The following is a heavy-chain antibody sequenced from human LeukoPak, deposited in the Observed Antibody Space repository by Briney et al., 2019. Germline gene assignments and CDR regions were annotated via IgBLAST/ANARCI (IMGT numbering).Heavy chain of an antibody. Sequence: KSGGSLRLSCAVSGFTFSSYNMNWVRQAPGKGLEWVSSISSSSNYIYYADSVKGRFTISRDNAKNSLYLQMNSLRAEDTAVYYCARHEPGLDYWGQGTLVTVSS. V-gene: IGHV3-21*01. D-gene: IGHD1-14*01. CDR3: ARHEPGLDY. CDR2: ISSSSNYI. CDR1: GFTFSSYN. J-gene: IGHJ4*02.